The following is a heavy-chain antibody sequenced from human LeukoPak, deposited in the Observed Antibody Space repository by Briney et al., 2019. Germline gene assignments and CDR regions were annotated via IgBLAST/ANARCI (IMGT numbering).Heavy chain of an antibody. J-gene: IGHJ4*02. CDR2: ISYDGRTT. D-gene: IGHD3-22*01. Sequence: GGSLRLSCAASGFTFRMFVMHWVRQTPGKGLEWVAVISYDGRTTYYRDSVKGRFTISRDDSKNTLYLQMSTLRSDDTAVYYCAKDSAYYDSSGDYFDSWGQGTLVTVSS. V-gene: IGHV3-30*18. CDR1: GFTFRMFV. CDR3: AKDSAYYDSSGDYFDS.